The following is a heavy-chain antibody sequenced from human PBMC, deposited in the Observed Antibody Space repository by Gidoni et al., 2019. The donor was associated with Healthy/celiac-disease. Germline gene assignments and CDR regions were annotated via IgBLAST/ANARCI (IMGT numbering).Heavy chain of an antibody. CDR2: ISAYNGNT. J-gene: IGHJ6*02. D-gene: IGHD3-16*01. V-gene: IGHV1-18*01. CDR3: ARVSLSTRYYYYGMDV. Sequence: QVQLVQSGAEVKKPGASVKVSCKASGYTFTSYGISWVRQAPGQGLEWMGWISAYNGNTNYEQKLQGRVTMTTDTSTSTAYMELRSLRSDDTAVYYCARVSLSTRYYYYGMDVWGQGTTVTVSS. CDR1: GYTFTSYG.